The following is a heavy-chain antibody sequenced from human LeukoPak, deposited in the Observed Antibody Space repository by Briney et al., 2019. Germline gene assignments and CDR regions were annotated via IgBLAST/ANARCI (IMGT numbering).Heavy chain of an antibody. D-gene: IGHD3-22*01. CDR3: ARELPNYYDSSGYIDY. CDR1: GYTFTGYY. V-gene: IGHV1-2*02. J-gene: IGHJ4*02. Sequence: ASVKVSCKASGYTFTGYYMHWVRQAPGQGLEWVGWINPNSGGTNYAQKFQGRVTMTRDTSISTAYMELSRLRSDDTAVYYCARELPNYYDSSGYIDYWGRGTLVTVSS. CDR2: INPNSGGT.